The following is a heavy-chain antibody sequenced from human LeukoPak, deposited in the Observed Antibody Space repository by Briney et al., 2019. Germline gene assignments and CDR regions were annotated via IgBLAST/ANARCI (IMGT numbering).Heavy chain of an antibody. CDR1: GGSTSSGGYY. CDR3: AAAAAGQNWFDP. Sequence: SQTLSLTCTVSGGSTSSGGYYWSWIRQHPGKGLEWIGYIYYSGGTYYNPSLKSRLTISGDTSKNQFSLRLSSVTAADTAVYYCAAAAAGQNWFDPWGQGTLVTVSS. D-gene: IGHD6-13*01. J-gene: IGHJ5*02. CDR2: IYYSGGT. V-gene: IGHV4-31*03.